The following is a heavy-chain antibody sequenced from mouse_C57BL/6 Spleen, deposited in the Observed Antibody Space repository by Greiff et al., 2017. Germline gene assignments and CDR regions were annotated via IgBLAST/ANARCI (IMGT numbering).Heavy chain of an antibody. V-gene: IGHV2-2*01. CDR2: IWSGGST. CDR3: ARNYYYGSSSYFDV. CDR1: GFSLTSYG. Sequence: VQLVESGPGLVQPSQSLSITCTVSGFSLTSYGVHWVRQSPGKGLEWLGVIWSGGSTDYNAAFISRLSISKDNSKSQVFFKMNSLQADDTAIYYCARNYYYGSSSYFDVWGTGTTVTVSS. J-gene: IGHJ1*03. D-gene: IGHD1-1*01.